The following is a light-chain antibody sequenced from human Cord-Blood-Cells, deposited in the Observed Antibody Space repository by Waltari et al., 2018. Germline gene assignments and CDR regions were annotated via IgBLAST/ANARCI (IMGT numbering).Light chain of an antibody. J-gene: IGKJ1*01. CDR3: QQYNSYSGT. CDR2: DAS. CDR1: QSISSW. V-gene: IGKV1-5*01. Sequence: DIQMTQSPYTLSASVGDRVTITCRASQSISSWLAWYQQKPGKAPKLLIYDASSLESGVTSRFSGSGSGTEFTLTISSLQPDDFATYYCQQYNSYSGTFGQGTKVEIK.